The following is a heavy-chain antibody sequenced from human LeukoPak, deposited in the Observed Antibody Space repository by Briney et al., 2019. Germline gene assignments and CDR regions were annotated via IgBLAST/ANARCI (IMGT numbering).Heavy chain of an antibody. Sequence: GGSLRLSCAASGFTFSSYAMSWVRQAPGKGLEWVSAISGSGGSTYYADSVKGRFTISRDNSKNTLYLQMNSLRAEDTAVYYCARGSSGFDYYFDYWGQGTLVTVSS. CDR1: GFTFSSYA. CDR2: ISGSGGST. J-gene: IGHJ4*02. CDR3: ARGSSGFDYYFDY. V-gene: IGHV3-23*01. D-gene: IGHD3-22*01.